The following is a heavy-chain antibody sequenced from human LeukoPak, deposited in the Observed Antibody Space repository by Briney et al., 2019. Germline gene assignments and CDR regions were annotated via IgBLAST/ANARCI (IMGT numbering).Heavy chain of an antibody. V-gene: IGHV3-30*18. J-gene: IGHJ4*02. CDR3: AKEGYYGSGSFPDY. D-gene: IGHD3-10*01. CDR2: ISHDGTNK. Sequence: GGSLRLSCAASGFTFSRYWMSWVRQAPGKGLEWVAVISHDGTNKYYADSVKGRFTISRDNSKNTVYLQMNSLRAEDTAVYYCAKEGYYGSGSFPDYWGQGTLVTVSS. CDR1: GFTFSRYW.